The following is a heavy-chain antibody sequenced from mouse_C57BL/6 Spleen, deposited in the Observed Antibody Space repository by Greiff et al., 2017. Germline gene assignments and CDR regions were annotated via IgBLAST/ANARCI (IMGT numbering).Heavy chain of an antibody. V-gene: IGHV1-26*01. CDR3: ARSLANWDY. D-gene: IGHD4-1*01. CDR1: GYTFTDYY. Sequence: EVQLQQSGPELVKPGASVKISCKASGYTFTDYYMNWVKQSHGKSLEWIGDINPNNGGTSYNQKFKGKATLTVDKSSSTAYMELRSLTSEDSAVYYCARSLANWDYWGQGTTLTVSS. J-gene: IGHJ2*01. CDR2: INPNNGGT.